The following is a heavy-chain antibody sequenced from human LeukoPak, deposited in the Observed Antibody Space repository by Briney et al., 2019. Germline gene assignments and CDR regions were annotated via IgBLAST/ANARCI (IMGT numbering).Heavy chain of an antibody. J-gene: IGHJ4*02. CDR3: GRLESLEVPRN. D-gene: IGHD1-1*01. Sequence: GESLKISCQTSGFVFINYWIGWVRQMPGKGLEWVGIIYPGDSDIRYSQSFEGQVTISADKSVNTAYLQWNSLEPSDTAMYFCGRLESLEVPRNWGQGTLVTVSS. V-gene: IGHV5-51*01. CDR2: IYPGDSDI. CDR1: GFVFINYW.